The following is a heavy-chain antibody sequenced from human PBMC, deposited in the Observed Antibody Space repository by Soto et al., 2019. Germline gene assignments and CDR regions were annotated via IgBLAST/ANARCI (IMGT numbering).Heavy chain of an antibody. V-gene: IGHV1-69*09. D-gene: IGHD2-2*01. CDR1: VGTFVRHV. J-gene: IGHJ4*02. Sequence: QVQLVQSGAEVKKPESSVKVSCKTSVGTFVRHVISWVRQAPGQGPEWMGKINPLSGISNYAQKFQDRVTFSADTDSSTAYMELSSLRSDDTAVYYCATPACAATWCSPSHNLDHWGQGTLVTVSS. CDR3: ATPACAATWCSPSHNLDH. CDR2: INPLSGIS.